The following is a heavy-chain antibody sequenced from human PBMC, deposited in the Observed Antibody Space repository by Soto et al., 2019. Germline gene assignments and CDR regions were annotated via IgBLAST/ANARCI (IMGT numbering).Heavy chain of an antibody. J-gene: IGHJ4*02. CDR1: GFTVSSNY. CDR2: IYSGGST. Sequence: GGSLRLSCAASGFTVSSNYMSWVRQAPGKGLEWVSVIYSGGSTYYADSVKGRFTISRDNSKTTLYLQMNSLRAEDTAVYYCARVAVEMATTTSFNDYWGQGTLVTVSS. D-gene: IGHD5-12*01. CDR3: ARVAVEMATTTSFNDY. V-gene: IGHV3-53*01.